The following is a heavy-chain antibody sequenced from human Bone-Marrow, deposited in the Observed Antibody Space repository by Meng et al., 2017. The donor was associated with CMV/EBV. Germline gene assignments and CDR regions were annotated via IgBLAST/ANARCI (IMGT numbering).Heavy chain of an antibody. D-gene: IGHD2-2*03. J-gene: IGHJ5*02. CDR2: ISYDGSNK. Sequence: TFSSYGMHWVRQAPGKGLEWVAVISYDGSNKYYADSVKGRFTISRDNSKNTLYLQMNSLRAEDTAVYYCALVVGYCSSTSCPPWFDPWGQGTLVTVSS. CDR1: TFSSYG. V-gene: IGHV3-30*03. CDR3: ALVVGYCSSTSCPPWFDP.